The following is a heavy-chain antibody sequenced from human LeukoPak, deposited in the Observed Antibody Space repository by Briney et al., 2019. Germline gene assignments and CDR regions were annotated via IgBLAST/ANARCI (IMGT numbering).Heavy chain of an antibody. CDR2: ISSSGSSI. CDR3: AELGITMIGGV. J-gene: IGHJ6*04. V-gene: IGHV3-11*04. CDR1: GFIFSDYD. Sequence: GGSLRLSCAASGFIFSDYDMSWIRQAPGKGLEWVSDISSSGSSIYYTDSVKGRFTISRDNAKNSLYLQMNSLRAEDTAVYYCAELGITMIGGVWGKGTTVTISS. D-gene: IGHD3-10*02.